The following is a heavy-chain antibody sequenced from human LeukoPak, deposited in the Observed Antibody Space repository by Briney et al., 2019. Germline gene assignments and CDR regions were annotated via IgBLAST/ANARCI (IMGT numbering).Heavy chain of an antibody. CDR2: INYSGST. CDR3: ARDGNYNWNDGDAFDI. D-gene: IGHD1-1*01. CDR1: GGSFSGYY. Sequence: SETLSLTCAVHGGSFSGYYWSWIRQPPGKGLEWIGEINYSGSTNYNPSLKSRVTISVDTSKNQFSLKLRSVNAADTAVYYCARDGNYNWNDGDAFDIWGQGTMVTVSS. V-gene: IGHV4-34*01. J-gene: IGHJ3*02.